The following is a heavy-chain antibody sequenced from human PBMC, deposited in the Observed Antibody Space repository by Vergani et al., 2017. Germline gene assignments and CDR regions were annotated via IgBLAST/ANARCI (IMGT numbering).Heavy chain of an antibody. V-gene: IGHV1-46*03. J-gene: IGHJ6*02. CDR1: GYTFTSYY. D-gene: IGHD6-19*01. Sequence: QVQLVQSGAEVKKPGASVKVSCKASGYTFTSYYMHWVRQAPGQGLEWMGIINPSGGSTSYAQKFQGRVTMTRDTSTSTVYMELSSLRSEDTAVYYCARAGGYSSGWYMEDYYYYYGMDVWGQGTTVTVSS. CDR3: ARAGGYSSGWYMEDYYYYYGMDV. CDR2: INPSGGST.